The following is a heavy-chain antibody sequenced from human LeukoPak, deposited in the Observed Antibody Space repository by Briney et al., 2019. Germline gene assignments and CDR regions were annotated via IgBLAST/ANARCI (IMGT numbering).Heavy chain of an antibody. CDR3: ARDRGYTSFAY. J-gene: IGHJ4*02. CDR2: INPDGSEV. CDR1: GFSFSNSW. V-gene: IGHV3-7*01. Sequence: GGSLRLSCAGYGFSFSNSWMTWVRQAPGKDLEGVASINPDGSEVSYVGSVKGRFTISRDKAKNSVYLQMSSLRAEETGVFSCARDRGYTSFAYWGQGALVAVSS. D-gene: IGHD5-18*01.